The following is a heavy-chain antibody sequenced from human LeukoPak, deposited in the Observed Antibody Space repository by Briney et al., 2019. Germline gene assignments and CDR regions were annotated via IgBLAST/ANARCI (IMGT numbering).Heavy chain of an antibody. CDR3: ASASQYYYDSSGYPEGYDAFDI. CDR2: ISAYNGNT. D-gene: IGHD3-22*01. V-gene: IGHV1-18*01. Sequence: GASVKVSCKASGYTFTSYGISWVRQAPGQGLEWMGWISAYNGNTNYAQKLQGRVTMTTDTSTSTAYMELRSLRSDDTAVYYCASASQYYYDSSGYPEGYDAFDIWGQGTMVTVSS. J-gene: IGHJ3*02. CDR1: GYTFTSYG.